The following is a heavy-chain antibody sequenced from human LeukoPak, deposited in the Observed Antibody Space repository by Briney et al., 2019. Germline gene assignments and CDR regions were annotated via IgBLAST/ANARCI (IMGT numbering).Heavy chain of an antibody. Sequence: GESLRLSCAASGFTFSSYWMSWVRQAPGKGLEWVANIKQDGSEKYYVDSVKGRFTISRDNARNSLFLQMNSLRAEDTALYYCATDKAFSAFDIWGHGTLVIVSS. D-gene: IGHD3-3*02. CDR2: IKQDGSEK. CDR1: GFTFSSYW. J-gene: IGHJ3*02. CDR3: ATDKAFSAFDI. V-gene: IGHV3-7*03.